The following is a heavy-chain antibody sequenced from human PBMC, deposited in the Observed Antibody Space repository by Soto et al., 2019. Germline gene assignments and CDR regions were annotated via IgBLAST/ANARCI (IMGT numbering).Heavy chain of an antibody. V-gene: IGHV1-69*13. Sequence: SVKVSCKASGGTFSSYAISWVRQAPGQGLEWMGGIIPIFGTANYAQKFQGRVTITADESTSTAYMELSSLRSEDTAVYYCGRAKGDYDSASLDYWGQGTLVTVSS. CDR1: GGTFSSYA. CDR3: GRAKGDYDSASLDY. D-gene: IGHD5-12*01. J-gene: IGHJ4*02. CDR2: IIPIFGTA.